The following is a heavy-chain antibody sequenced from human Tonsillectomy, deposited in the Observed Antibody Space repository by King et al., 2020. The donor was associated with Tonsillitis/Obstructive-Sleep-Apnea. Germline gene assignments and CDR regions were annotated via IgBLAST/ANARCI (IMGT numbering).Heavy chain of an antibody. J-gene: IGHJ5*02. CDR3: AHHTSTSCLSTSGYPGHWFDP. CDR1: GFSLSTSGVG. Sequence: ITLKESGPTLVNPPQTLTLTCTFSGFSLSTSGVGVAWIRQPPGQALEWLALIYWDDDKRYSPSLESRLTITKDTSKNQVVLTMTHMDPVDTATYFCAHHTSTSCLSTSGYPGHWFDPWGQGTLVTVSS. D-gene: IGHD2-2*01. CDR2: IYWDDDK. V-gene: IGHV2-5*02.